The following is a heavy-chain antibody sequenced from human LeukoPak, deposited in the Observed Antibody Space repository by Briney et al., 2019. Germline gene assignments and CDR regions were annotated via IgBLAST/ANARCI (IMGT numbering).Heavy chain of an antibody. J-gene: IGHJ4*02. CDR1: RGSISTYF. CDR3: ARHKSSGAYPLDY. D-gene: IGHD3-22*01. CDR2: IYFSGST. V-gene: IGHV4-59*08. Sequence: PSETLSLTRTVSRGSISTYFWSWIRQPPGKGLEWIGHIYFSGSTNYNPSLKSRVTISVDTSKNQCSLKLSSVTAADTAVYYCARHKSSGAYPLDYWGQGTLVTVSS.